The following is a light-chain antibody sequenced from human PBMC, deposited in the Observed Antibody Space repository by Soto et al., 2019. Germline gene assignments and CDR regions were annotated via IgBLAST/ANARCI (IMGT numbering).Light chain of an antibody. Sequence: EIVLTQSPGTLSLSPGERATLSCRASQGVSSTYLAWYQQKPGQAPRLLIYAASSRTTGIPDRFDGSGSGTDFTLTISRLEPEDFAVYYCQEYGSSRTFGQGTKLEIK. J-gene: IGKJ2*01. CDR2: AAS. CDR3: QEYGSSRT. V-gene: IGKV3-20*01. CDR1: QGVSSTY.